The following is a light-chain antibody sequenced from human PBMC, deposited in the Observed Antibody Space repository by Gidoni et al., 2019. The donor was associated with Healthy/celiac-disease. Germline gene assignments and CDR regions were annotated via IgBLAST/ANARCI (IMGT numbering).Light chain of an antibody. V-gene: IGLV2-11*01. J-gene: IGLJ1*01. CDR1: SSAVGGYNY. CDR3: CSYAGSYPFV. Sequence: SALTQPRSVSGSPGQSVTVSGTGTSSAVGGYNYVSLYQQHPGKAPKLMIYDVSKRPSGVPDRFSGSKSGNTASLTISGLQAEDVADYYCCSYAGSYPFVLGTGTKVTVL. CDR2: DVS.